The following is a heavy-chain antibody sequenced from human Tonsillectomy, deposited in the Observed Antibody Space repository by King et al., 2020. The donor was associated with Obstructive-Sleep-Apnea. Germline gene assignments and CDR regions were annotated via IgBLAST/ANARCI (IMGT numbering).Heavy chain of an antibody. CDR1: GYSISSGYY. CDR2: IYHSGST. D-gene: IGHD2-8*01. Sequence: QLQESGPGLVKPSETLSLTCTVSGYSISSGYYWGWIRQPPGKGLEWIGSIYHSGSTYYNPTPKSRVTISVDTSKNQVSLKLSSVTAADTAVYYCARDKMVYAHHWFDPWGQGTLVTVSS. J-gene: IGHJ5*02. CDR3: ARDKMVYAHHWFDP. V-gene: IGHV4-38-2*02.